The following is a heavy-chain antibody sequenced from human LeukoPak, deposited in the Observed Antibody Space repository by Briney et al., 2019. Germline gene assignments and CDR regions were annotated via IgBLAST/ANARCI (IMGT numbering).Heavy chain of an antibody. CDR1: GYTLTELS. CDR3: ARAEPYTVTTASDDY. V-gene: IGHV1-24*01. Sequence: ASVKVSCKVSGYTLTELSMHWVRQAPGKGLEWMGGFDPEDGETIYAQKFQGRVTMTEDTSTDTAYMELSSLRSEDTAVYYCARAEPYTVTTASDDYWGQGTLVTVSS. CDR2: FDPEDGET. D-gene: IGHD4-17*01. J-gene: IGHJ4*02.